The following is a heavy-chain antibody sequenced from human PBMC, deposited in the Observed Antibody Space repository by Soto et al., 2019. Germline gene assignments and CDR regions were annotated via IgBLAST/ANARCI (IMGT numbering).Heavy chain of an antibody. Sequence: AASVKVSCKASGYTFTDSYIHWVRQAPGQGLEWMGWINTNSGDTVYAQRFRGRVTMTRDTSITTAYMDLSRLRSDDTAVYYCARGIAARPFDYWGQGTLVTVSS. J-gene: IGHJ4*02. CDR3: ARGIAARPFDY. CDR2: INTNSGDT. V-gene: IGHV1-2*02. D-gene: IGHD6-6*01. CDR1: GYTFTDSY.